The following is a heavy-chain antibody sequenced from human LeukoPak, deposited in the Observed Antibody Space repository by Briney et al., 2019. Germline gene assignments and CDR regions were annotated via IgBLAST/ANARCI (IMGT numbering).Heavy chain of an antibody. CDR2: IYYSGST. D-gene: IGHD3-10*01. J-gene: IGHJ5*02. Sequence: SETLSLTCTVSGGSINSYYWTWIRQSAGKGLEWIGYIYYSGSTNYNPSLKSRVTISVDTSMNQFSLKLSSVTAADTAVYYCAKGGNWFDPWGQGTLVTVSS. V-gene: IGHV4-59*01. CDR3: AKGGNWFDP. CDR1: GGSINSYY.